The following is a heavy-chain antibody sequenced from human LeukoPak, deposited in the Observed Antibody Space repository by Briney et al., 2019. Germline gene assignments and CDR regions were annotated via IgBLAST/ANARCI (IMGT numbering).Heavy chain of an antibody. Sequence: GVLRPSCAASGFIFSSYAMSWVRQAPGKGLEWVSAISGSGGSTYYADSVKGRFTISRDNSQNTLYLQMNSLRAEDTAVYYCANSYGDYYYYYGMDVWGKGTTVTVSS. CDR3: ANSYGDYYYYYGMDV. D-gene: IGHD4-17*01. CDR2: ISGSGGST. J-gene: IGHJ6*04. CDR1: GFIFSSYA. V-gene: IGHV3-23*01.